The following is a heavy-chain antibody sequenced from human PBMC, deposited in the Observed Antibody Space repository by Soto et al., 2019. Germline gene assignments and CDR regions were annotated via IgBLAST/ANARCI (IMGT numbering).Heavy chain of an antibody. CDR3: AKAGTAIVDY. J-gene: IGHJ4*02. Sequence: QVQLVESGGGVVQPGRSLRLSCAASGFTFSSYGMHWVRQAPGKGLEWVAVISYDGSNKYYADSVKGRFTISRDNSKNTLYLQMNSLRAEDTAEYYCAKAGTAIVDYWGQGTLVTVSS. CDR1: GFTFSSYG. D-gene: IGHD1-1*01. CDR2: ISYDGSNK. V-gene: IGHV3-30*18.